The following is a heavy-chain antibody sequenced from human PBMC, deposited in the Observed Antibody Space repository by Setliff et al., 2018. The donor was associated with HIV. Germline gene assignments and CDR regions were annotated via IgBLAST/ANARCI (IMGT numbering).Heavy chain of an antibody. V-gene: IGHV1-69*16. J-gene: IGHJ1*01. CDR1: GGPFTSYT. Sequence: SVKVSCKASGGPFTSYTFAWVRQAPGQGLEWMGGIIPVIPLSKYAQKFQGRLTITTDESTSAAYMELSSLTSEDTAIYYCATIREYYYDSSGQEYFQHWGHGTLVTVSS. D-gene: IGHD3-22*01. CDR2: IIPVIPLS. CDR3: ATIREYYYDSSGQEYFQH.